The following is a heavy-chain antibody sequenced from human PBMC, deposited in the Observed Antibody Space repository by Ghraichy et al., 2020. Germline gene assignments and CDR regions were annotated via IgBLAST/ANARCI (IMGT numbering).Heavy chain of an antibody. V-gene: IGHV1-8*03. J-gene: IGHJ6*02. D-gene: IGHD3-10*01. CDR1: GDPFSSYD. Sequence: ASVKVSCKASGDPFSSYDTNCVRQAPGQGLERKGWMSPNSGNTGYAQKFQGRVTITRNTSISTAYMELSSLRSEDTAVYYCARLITMIWGVPNDGLDVWGQGTKVTVSS. CDR3: ARLITMIWGVPNDGLDV. CDR2: MSPNSGNT.